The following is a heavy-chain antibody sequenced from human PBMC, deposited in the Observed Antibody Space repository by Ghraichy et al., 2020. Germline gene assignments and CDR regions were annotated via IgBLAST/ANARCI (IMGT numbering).Heavy chain of an antibody. D-gene: IGHD3-3*01. CDR3: AREHVIWSGSHRRMDV. J-gene: IGHJ6*02. V-gene: IGHV4-30-4*01. CDR1: GGSIKSGDYY. Sequence: SLTCTVSGGSIKSGDYYWSWIRQPPGKGLEWIGYIYYSGNTYCKSSLKSRVTMSVDTSKSLFSLRLTSITAADTAVYYCAREHVIWSGSHRRMDVWGQGTPVTVSS. CDR2: IYYSGNT.